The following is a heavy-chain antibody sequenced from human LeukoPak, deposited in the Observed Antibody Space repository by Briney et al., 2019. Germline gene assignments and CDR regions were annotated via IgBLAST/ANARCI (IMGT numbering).Heavy chain of an antibody. CDR1: GYTFISYY. V-gene: IGHV1-46*01. CDR3: ARAEVIVGTTGFDY. J-gene: IGHJ4*02. CDR2: INPSGGST. D-gene: IGHD1-26*01. Sequence: ASVKVSCKASGYTFISYYMHWVRQASGQGLEWMGIINPSGGSTNYAQKFQGRVTMTRDTSTSTVYMELSSLRSEDTAVYYCARAEVIVGTTGFDYWGQGTLVTVSS.